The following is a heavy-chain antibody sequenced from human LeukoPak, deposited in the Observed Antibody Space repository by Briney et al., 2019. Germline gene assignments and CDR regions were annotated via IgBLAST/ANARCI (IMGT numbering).Heavy chain of an antibody. CDR1: GGSISSYY. V-gene: IGHV4-4*07. J-gene: IGHJ4*02. CDR2: IYTSGST. CDR3: ARDGGMGIAAAGLDY. Sequence: SETLSLTCTVSGGSISSYYWSWIRQRAGKGLEWIGRIYTSGSTNYNPSLKSRVTISVDKSKNQFSLKLSSVTAADTAVYYCARDGGMGIAAAGLDYCGQGTLVTVSS. D-gene: IGHD6-13*01.